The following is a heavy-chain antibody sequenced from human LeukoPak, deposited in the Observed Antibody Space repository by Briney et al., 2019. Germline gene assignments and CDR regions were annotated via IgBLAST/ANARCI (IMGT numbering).Heavy chain of an antibody. Sequence: SEPLSLTCTVSGDSIDSYYWSWIRQPPGKGLEWIGYNYYTGSTEYHPSLKSRVTISLDTSKNQFSLKLTSVTAADTAVYYCARVYQSAEYYFDYWGQGNLVSVSS. CDR3: ARVYQSAEYYFDY. CDR2: NYYTGST. V-gene: IGHV4-59*01. D-gene: IGHD2-2*01. J-gene: IGHJ4*02. CDR1: GDSIDSYY.